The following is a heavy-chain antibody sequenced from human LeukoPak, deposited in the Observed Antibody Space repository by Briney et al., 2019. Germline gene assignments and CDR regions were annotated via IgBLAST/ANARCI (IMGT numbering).Heavy chain of an antibody. CDR2: IYYSGST. CDR3: ARGGAAAGRNFDY. D-gene: IGHD6-13*01. J-gene: IGHJ4*02. CDR1: GGSISSGSYY. V-gene: IGHV4-39*07. Sequence: SETLSLTCTVSGGSISSGSYYWGWIRQPPGKGLEWIGSIYYSGSTYYNPSLKSRVTISVDTSKNQFSLKLSSVTAADTAVYYCARGGAAAGRNFDYWGQGTLVTVSS.